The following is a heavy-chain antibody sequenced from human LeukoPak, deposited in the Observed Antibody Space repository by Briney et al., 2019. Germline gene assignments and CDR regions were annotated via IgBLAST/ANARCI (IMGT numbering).Heavy chain of an antibody. CDR1: GYTFTSYY. CDR2: INPSGGST. Sequence: ASVKVSCKASGYTFTSYYMHWVRQAPGQGLEWMGIINPSGGSTSYAQKFQGRVTMTRDMSTSTVYMELSSLRSEDTAVYYCARDGSPELYYYDSSATGYYMDVWGKGTTVTVSS. D-gene: IGHD3-22*01. V-gene: IGHV1-46*01. J-gene: IGHJ6*03. CDR3: ARDGSPELYYYDSSATGYYMDV.